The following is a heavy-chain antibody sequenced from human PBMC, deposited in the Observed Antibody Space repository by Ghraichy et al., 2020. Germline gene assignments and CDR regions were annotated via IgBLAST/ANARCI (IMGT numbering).Heavy chain of an antibody. Sequence: GGSLRLSCAASGFTFSSYSMNWVRQAPGKGLEWVSYISSSSSTIYYADSVKGRFTISRDNAKNSLYLQMNSLRAEDTAVYYCAREGYYYDSSDGMDVWGQGTTVTVSS. CDR2: ISSSSSTI. CDR1: GFTFSSYS. V-gene: IGHV3-48*01. J-gene: IGHJ6*02. CDR3: AREGYYYDSSDGMDV. D-gene: IGHD3-22*01.